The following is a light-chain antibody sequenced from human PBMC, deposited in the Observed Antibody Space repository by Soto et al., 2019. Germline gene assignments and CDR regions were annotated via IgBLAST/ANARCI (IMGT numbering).Light chain of an antibody. J-gene: IGKJ2*01. CDR3: QQSGSSMYT. Sequence: EIVLTQSPGTLSLSPGQRATLSCRASQSVSSSYLAWYQQKPGQAPRLLIYGVSIRATGTPDRFSGSGSGTDFTLTISRLEPEDFAVYYCQQSGSSMYTFGQGTNLEIK. CDR2: GVS. CDR1: QSVSSSY. V-gene: IGKV3-20*01.